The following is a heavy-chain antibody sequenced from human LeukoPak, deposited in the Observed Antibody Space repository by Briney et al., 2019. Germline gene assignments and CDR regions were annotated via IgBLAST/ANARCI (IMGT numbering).Heavy chain of an antibody. CDR2: ISYDGSNK. J-gene: IGHJ5*02. V-gene: IGHV3-30-3*01. Sequence: GGSLRLSCAASGFTFSSYAMHWVRQAPGKGLEWVAVISYDGSNKYYADSVKGRFTISRDNSKNTLYLQMNSLRAEDTAVYYCAKTSRSTSCYTAWGQGTLVTVSS. CDR3: AKTSRSTSCYTA. D-gene: IGHD2-2*02. CDR1: GFTFSSYA.